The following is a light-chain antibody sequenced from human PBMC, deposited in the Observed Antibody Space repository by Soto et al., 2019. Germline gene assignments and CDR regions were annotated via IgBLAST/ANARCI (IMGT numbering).Light chain of an antibody. V-gene: IGKV3-15*01. CDR3: QQYNAWPLT. Sequence: EIVMTQSPATLSVSPGERATLSCRASQSVSNNLAWYQQKPGQAPRLLLYGASTRAAGLPARFSGSGSGTEFTLTIRLLQSEDVALFYCQQYNAWPLTFGGGTKVEIK. CDR1: QSVSNN. J-gene: IGKJ4*01. CDR2: GAS.